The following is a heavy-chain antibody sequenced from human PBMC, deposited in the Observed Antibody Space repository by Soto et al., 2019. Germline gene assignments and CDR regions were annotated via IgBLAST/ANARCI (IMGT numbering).Heavy chain of an antibody. D-gene: IGHD6-6*01. CDR1: GGSISGGGGYY. V-gene: IGHV4-31*03. CDR2: IYYSGST. CDR3: ARRASSGRDPFYFDY. J-gene: IGHJ4*02. Sequence: QVHLQESGPGLVKASQTLSLTCTVSGGSISGGGGYYWSWIRQHPGKGLEWIGYIYYSGSTYYNPSLRSRATISVDTSENQFSLKLSSVTAADTAVYYCARRASSGRDPFYFDYWDQGTLVAVSS.